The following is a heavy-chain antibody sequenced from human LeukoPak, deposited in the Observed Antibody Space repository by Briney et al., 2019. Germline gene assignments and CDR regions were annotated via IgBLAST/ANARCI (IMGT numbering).Heavy chain of an antibody. CDR1: GGSISSYY. CDR2: IYYSGST. V-gene: IGHV4-59*01. J-gene: IGHJ5*02. D-gene: IGHD1-20*01. CDR3: ARGGRITGTPGDNWFDP. Sequence: SETLSLTSTVSGGSISSYYWSWIRQPPGKGLEWIGYIYYSGSTNYNPSLKSRVTISVDTSKNQFSLKLSSVTAADTAVYYCARGGRITGTPGDNWFDPWGQGTLVTVSS.